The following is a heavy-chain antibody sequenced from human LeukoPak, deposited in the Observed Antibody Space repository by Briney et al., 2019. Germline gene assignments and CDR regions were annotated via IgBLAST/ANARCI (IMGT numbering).Heavy chain of an antibody. CDR3: ARNLYYDFWSGYCN. J-gene: IGHJ4*02. D-gene: IGHD3-3*01. V-gene: IGHV4-38-2*01. CDR1: GYPISSGYY. CDR2: IYHSGST. Sequence: SETLSLTCAVSGYPISSGYYWGWIRQPPGKGLEWIGSIYHSGSTYYNPSLKSRVTISVDTSKNQFSLKLSSVTAADTAVYYCARNLYYDFWSGYCNWGQGTLVTVSS.